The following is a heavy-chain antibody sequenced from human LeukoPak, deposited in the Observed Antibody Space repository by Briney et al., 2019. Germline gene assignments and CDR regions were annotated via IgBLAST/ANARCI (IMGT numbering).Heavy chain of an antibody. CDR2: INHNGST. V-gene: IGHV4-34*01. CDR3: ARGRSSYYYDSSGYYYPT. J-gene: IGHJ5*02. D-gene: IGHD3-22*01. CDR1: GGSFSGYY. Sequence: SSETLSLTCAVYGGSFSGYYWSWIRQPPGKGLEWIGEINHNGSTNYNPSLKSRVTISVDTSKNQFSLKLSSVTAADTAVYYCARGRSSYYYDSSGYYYPTWGQGTLVTVSS.